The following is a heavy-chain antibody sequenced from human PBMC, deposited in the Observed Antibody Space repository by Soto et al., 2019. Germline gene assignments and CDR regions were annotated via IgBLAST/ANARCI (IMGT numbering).Heavy chain of an antibody. CDR3: ARDQAPADSYALYYYYGMDV. V-gene: IGHV3-33*01. D-gene: IGHD5-18*01. Sequence: QVQLVESGGGVVQPGRSLRLSCAASGFTFSSYGMHWVRQAPGKGLEWVVVIWYDGSNKYYADSVKGRFTISRDNSKNTLYLQMNSLRAEDTAVYYCARDQAPADSYALYYYYGMDVWGQGTTVTVSS. CDR2: IWYDGSNK. CDR1: GFTFSSYG. J-gene: IGHJ6*02.